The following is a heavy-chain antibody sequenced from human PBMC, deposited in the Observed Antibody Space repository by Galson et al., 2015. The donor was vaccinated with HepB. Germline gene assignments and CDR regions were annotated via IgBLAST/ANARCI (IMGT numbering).Heavy chain of an antibody. V-gene: IGHV3-30-3*01. Sequence: SLRLSCAASGFTFSSYAMSWVRQAPGKGLEWVAVISYDGSNKYYADSVKGRFTISRDNSKNTLYPQMNSLRAEDTAVYYCARDLCSGGSCYPTGGYFDYWGQGTLVTVSS. CDR3: ARDLCSGGSCYPTGGYFDY. D-gene: IGHD2-15*01. CDR1: GFTFSSYA. J-gene: IGHJ4*02. CDR2: ISYDGSNK.